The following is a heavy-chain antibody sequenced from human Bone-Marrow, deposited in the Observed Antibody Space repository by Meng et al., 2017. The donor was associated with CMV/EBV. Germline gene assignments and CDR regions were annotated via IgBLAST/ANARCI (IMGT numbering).Heavy chain of an antibody. D-gene: IGHD3-10*01. CDR3: TTLTPGWFGKLTEDSAY. J-gene: IGHJ4*02. CDR1: TFSKAW. Sequence: TFSKAWMSWVRQAPGKGLEWVGRIKSETDDATTDYAAPVKGRFSISRDDSENTMYLQMNSLTTKDTAIYYCTTLTPGWFGKLTEDSAYWGQGTLVTVSS. CDR2: IKSETDDATT. V-gene: IGHV3-15*01.